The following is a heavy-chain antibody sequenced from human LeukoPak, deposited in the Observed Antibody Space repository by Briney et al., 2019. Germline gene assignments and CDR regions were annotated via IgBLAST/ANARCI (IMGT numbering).Heavy chain of an antibody. CDR1: GGSISSYY. J-gene: IGHJ3*02. Sequence: SETLSLTCTVSGGSISSYYWSCIRQPPGKGLEWIGYIYYSGSTNYNPSLKSRVTISVDTSKNQFSLKLSSVTAADTAVYYCARRYYYDSSGYYFDAFDIWGQGTMVTVSS. CDR2: IYYSGST. V-gene: IGHV4-59*01. CDR3: ARRYYYDSSGYYFDAFDI. D-gene: IGHD3-22*01.